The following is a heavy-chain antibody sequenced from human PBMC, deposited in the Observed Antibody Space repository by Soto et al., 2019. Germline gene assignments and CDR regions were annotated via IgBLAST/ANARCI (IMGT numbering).Heavy chain of an antibody. CDR2: INHSGST. D-gene: IGHD2-21*02. J-gene: IGHJ3*02. Sequence: SETLSLTCAVYGGSFSGYYWSWIRQPPGKGLEWIGEINHSGSTNYNPSLKSRVTISVDTSKNQFSLKLSSVTAADTAVYYCARGLRSSDSALAFDIWGQGTMVTVSS. CDR3: ARGLRSSDSALAFDI. V-gene: IGHV4-34*01. CDR1: GGSFSGYY.